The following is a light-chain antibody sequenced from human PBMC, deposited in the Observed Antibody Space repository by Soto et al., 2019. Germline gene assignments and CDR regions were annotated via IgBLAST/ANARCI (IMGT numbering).Light chain of an antibody. V-gene: IGLV2-23*01. J-gene: IGLJ3*02. CDR1: SKDVGNYKL. CDR3: CSYAGVDIPMV. CDR2: EDT. Sequence: QSALTQPASVSGSPGQSITISCTGTSKDVGNYKLVSWYQQHPDKAPKLIIYEDTNRPSGISDRFSGSKSGNTASLTISGLQAEDEAEYYCCSYAGVDIPMVFGGGTKLTVL.